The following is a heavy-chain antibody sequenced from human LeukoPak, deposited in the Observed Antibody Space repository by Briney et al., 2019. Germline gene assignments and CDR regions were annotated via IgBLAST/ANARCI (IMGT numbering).Heavy chain of an antibody. D-gene: IGHD2-21*02. V-gene: IGHV3-23*01. CDR3: AKVALGGDRFDS. Sequence: GGSLRLSCAASGFTFSNYAMSWVRQAPGKEPEWVSGISDDGTNKYYADSLKGRVTISRDNSKNTVHLQMDSLRAEDTALYYCAKVALGGDRFDSWGQGTLVTVSS. CDR1: GFTFSNYA. J-gene: IGHJ5*01. CDR2: ISDDGTNK.